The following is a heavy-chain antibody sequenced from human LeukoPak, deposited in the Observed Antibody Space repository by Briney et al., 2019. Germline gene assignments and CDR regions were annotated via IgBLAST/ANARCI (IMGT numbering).Heavy chain of an antibody. J-gene: IGHJ4*02. CDR2: ISYDGSNK. Sequence: GGSLRLSCAASGFTFSSYGMHWVRQAPGKGLEWVAVISYDGSNKGYADSVKGRFTLSRDNSKNTLYLHMNSLRAEDTAVYYCARVGYNSGWYEYWGQGTSVTVSS. CDR1: GFTFSSYG. CDR3: ARVGYNSGWYEY. D-gene: IGHD6-19*01. V-gene: IGHV3-30*03.